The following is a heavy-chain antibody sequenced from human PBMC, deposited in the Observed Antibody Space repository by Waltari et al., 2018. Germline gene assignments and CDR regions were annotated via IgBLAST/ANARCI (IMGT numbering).Heavy chain of an antibody. D-gene: IGHD5-12*01. CDR1: GVSTTSNRHY. Sequence: QLQQQESGPRLVRPSETLSLICSVSGVSTTSNRHYWAWIRQSPGQGLEWIGTVSYSGTTYISPSLKSRVSVSRDTSKNQVSLILGSVTAADMAVYYCATYIGASVGTAAFDVWGQGTMVTVSS. CDR3: ATYIGASVGTAAFDV. CDR2: VSYSGTT. V-gene: IGHV4-39*01. J-gene: IGHJ3*01.